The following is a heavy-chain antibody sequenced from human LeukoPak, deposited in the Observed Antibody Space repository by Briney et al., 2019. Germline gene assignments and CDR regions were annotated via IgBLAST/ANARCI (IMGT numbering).Heavy chain of an antibody. V-gene: IGHV4-59*12. CDR2: IYYSGST. CDR3: ARDQSDCGGDCSSWFDP. CDR1: GGSISSYL. J-gene: IGHJ5*02. D-gene: IGHD2-21*02. Sequence: SETLSLTCTVSGGSISSYLWSWIRQPPGKGLEWIGYIYYSGSTNYNPSLKSRVTISVDTSKNQFSLKLSSVTAADTAVYYCARDQSDCGGDCSSWFDPWGQGTLVTVSS.